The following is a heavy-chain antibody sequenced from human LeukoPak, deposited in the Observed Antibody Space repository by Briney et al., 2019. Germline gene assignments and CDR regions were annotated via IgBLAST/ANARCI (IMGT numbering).Heavy chain of an antibody. CDR1: GGSISSYY. D-gene: IGHD2-15*01. Sequence: SETLSLTCTVSGGSISSYYWSWIRQPPGKGLEWIGYIYYSGSTNYNPSLKSRVTISVDTSKNQFSLKLSSVTAADTAVYYLARRGEGYCSGGSCYSYYYYMAVWAKGPRVTVSS. J-gene: IGHJ6*03. CDR2: IYYSGST. V-gene: IGHV4-59*01. CDR3: ARRGEGYCSGGSCYSYYYYMAV.